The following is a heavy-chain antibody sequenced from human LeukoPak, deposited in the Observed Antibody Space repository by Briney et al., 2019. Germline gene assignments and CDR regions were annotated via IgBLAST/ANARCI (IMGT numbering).Heavy chain of an antibody. CDR2: ISSSATYI. D-gene: IGHD5-18*01. Sequence: TTGGSLRLSCAASGFTFSSYSINRVRQAPGEGLEWVSSISSSATYIYYADSVKGRFTISRDNSKNSLYLQMNSLRTEDTALYYCASLPGRKAIYGMDVWGQGTTVTVSS. CDR3: ASLPGRKAIYGMDV. J-gene: IGHJ6*02. V-gene: IGHV3-21*04. CDR1: GFTFSSYS.